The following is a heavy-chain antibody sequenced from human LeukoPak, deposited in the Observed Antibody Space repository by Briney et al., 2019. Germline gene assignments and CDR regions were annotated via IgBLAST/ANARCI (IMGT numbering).Heavy chain of an antibody. J-gene: IGHJ4*02. D-gene: IGHD2/OR15-2a*01. CDR1: GFTFSSYW. CDR3: GSFGVIWEIDY. CDR2: INSDGSGT. Sequence: GGSLRLSCAASGFTFSSYWMHWVRQAPGKGLVWVSRINSDGSGTDYADSVKDRFTISRDNAKNTLYLQMNSLRAEDTAVYYYGSFGVIWEIDYWGQGALVTVSS. V-gene: IGHV3-74*01.